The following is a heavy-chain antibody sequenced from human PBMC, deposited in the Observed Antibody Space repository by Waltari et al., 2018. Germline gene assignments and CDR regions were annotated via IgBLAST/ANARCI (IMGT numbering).Heavy chain of an antibody. V-gene: IGHV3-74*03. CDR1: XFRFSXYW. Sequence: EEQLLESGGGXLQPGDSLRLXCAASXFRFSXYWMNWVRQAPGKGLVGVGRIRNDEXSLTYADSGKGRXTIXRDXAXNXLFLQMKXXXAEEXAVYYCVRLAXRTYKSPXPGRHYYYGXDVWGQGTTV. J-gene: IGHJ6*02. CDR3: VRLAXRTYKSPXPGRHYYYGXDV. D-gene: IGHD3-10*01. CDR2: IRNDEXSL.